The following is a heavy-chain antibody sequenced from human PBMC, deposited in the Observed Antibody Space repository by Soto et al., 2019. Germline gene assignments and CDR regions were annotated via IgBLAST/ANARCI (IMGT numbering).Heavy chain of an antibody. CDR1: GGSISSYY. CDR3: ARSPGPEYYDFWSGYPNWFDP. D-gene: IGHD3-3*01. J-gene: IGHJ5*02. CDR2: IYYSGST. V-gene: IGHV4-59*01. Sequence: SETLSLTCTVSGGSISSYYWSWIRQPPGKGLEWIGYIYYSGSTNYNPSLKSRVTISVDTSKNQFSLKLSSVTAADTAVYYCARSPGPEYYDFWSGYPNWFDPWGQGTLVTVSS.